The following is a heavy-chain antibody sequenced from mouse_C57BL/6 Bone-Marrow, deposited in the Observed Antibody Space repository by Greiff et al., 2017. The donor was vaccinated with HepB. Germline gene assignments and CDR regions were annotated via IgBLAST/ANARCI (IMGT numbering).Heavy chain of an antibody. CDR2: IRNKANGYTT. CDR1: GFTFTDYY. J-gene: IGHJ4*01. Sequence: EVQVVESGGGLVQPGGSLSLSCAASGFTFTDYYMSWVRQPPGKALEWLGFIRNKANGYTTEYSASVKGRFTISRDKSQSILYLQMNALRAEDSATYDCARGSYAMDYWGQGTSVTVSA. V-gene: IGHV7-3*01. CDR3: ARGSYAMDY.